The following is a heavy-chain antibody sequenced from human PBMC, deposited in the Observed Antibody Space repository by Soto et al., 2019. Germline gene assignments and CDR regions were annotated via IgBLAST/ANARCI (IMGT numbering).Heavy chain of an antibody. CDR3: TTDWFDSSGYYAF. J-gene: IGHJ4*01. CDR1: GFTFNHAW. V-gene: IGHV3-15*01. D-gene: IGHD3-22*01. Sequence: VQLVESGGGLVKSGGSLRLSCAASGFTFNHAWMNWVRQAPGKGLQWVARIKSKSDGGTTDYAAPVRDRFIVSRDDSKQTLYLQINSLKIEDTAIYYCTTDWFDSSGYYAFWGQGTLVSVSS. CDR2: IKSKSDGGTT.